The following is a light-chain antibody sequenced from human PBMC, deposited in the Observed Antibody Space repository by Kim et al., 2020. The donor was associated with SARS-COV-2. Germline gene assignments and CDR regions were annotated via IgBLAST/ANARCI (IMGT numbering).Light chain of an antibody. J-gene: IGLJ3*02. CDR1: TGAVTSGYY. CDR2: STS. Sequence: GGTVTLTCASSTGAVTSGYYPNWFQQKPGQAPRALIYSTSNTHSWTPARFSGSLLGGKAALTLSGVQPEDEAEYYCLLYYGGAQLVFGGGTQLTVL. V-gene: IGLV7-43*01. CDR3: LLYYGGAQLV.